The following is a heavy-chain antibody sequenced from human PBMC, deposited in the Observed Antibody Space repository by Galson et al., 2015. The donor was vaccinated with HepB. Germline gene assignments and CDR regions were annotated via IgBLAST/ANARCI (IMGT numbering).Heavy chain of an antibody. J-gene: IGHJ6*02. V-gene: IGHV1-69*13. Sequence: SVKVSCKASGGTFSSYAISWVRQAPGQGLEWMGGIIPIFGTANYAQKFQGRVTITADESTSTAYVELSSLRSEDTAVYYCARTPLDGSGYYYIVENYYYYGMDVWAKGPRSPSP. CDR1: GGTFSSYA. CDR2: IIPIFGTA. CDR3: ARTPLDGSGYYYIVENYYYYGMDV. D-gene: IGHD3-10*01.